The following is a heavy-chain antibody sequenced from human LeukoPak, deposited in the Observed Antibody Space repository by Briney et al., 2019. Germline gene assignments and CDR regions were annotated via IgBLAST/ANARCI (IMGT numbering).Heavy chain of an antibody. CDR1: GYTFTGYY. Sequence: GSVKVSCKASGYTFTGYYMHWVRQAPGQGLEWMGWLNSNSGGTNYAQKFQDRVTLTRDTSISTAYLDLSRLRSDDTAVYYCAFCPRNTNSYYFPYWGQGTLITVSS. J-gene: IGHJ4*02. CDR2: LNSNSGGT. V-gene: IGHV1-2*02. CDR3: AFCPRNTNSYYFPY. D-gene: IGHD2-2*01.